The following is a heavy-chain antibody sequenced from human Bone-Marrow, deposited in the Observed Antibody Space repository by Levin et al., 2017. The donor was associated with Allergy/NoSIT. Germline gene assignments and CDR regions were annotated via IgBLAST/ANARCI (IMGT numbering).Heavy chain of an antibody. Sequence: GESLKISCATSGFTFGSYGVHWVRQAPGKGLEWAAFISYDGSEKSYADSVLGRFTISRENSKNTVYLQMTSLRPEDTAIYFCATVFDSYYLDHWGQGTLVTVSS. CDR3: ATVFDSYYLDH. CDR1: GFTFGSYG. V-gene: IGHV3-30*03. J-gene: IGHJ4*02. CDR2: ISYDGSEK. D-gene: IGHD3-9*01.